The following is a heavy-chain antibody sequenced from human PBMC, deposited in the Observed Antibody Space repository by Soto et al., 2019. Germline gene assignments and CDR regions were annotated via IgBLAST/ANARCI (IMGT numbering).Heavy chain of an antibody. CDR1: GGTFSSYA. CDR2: IIPIFGTA. D-gene: IGHD6-19*01. CDR3: ASVPSSGWPERDYYYYGMDV. Sequence: ASVKVSCKASGGTFSSYAISWVRQAPGQGLEWMGGIIPIFGTANYAQKFQGRVTITADESTSTAYMELSSLRSEDTAVYYCASVPSSGWPERDYYYYGMDVWGQGTTVTVSS. J-gene: IGHJ6*02. V-gene: IGHV1-69*13.